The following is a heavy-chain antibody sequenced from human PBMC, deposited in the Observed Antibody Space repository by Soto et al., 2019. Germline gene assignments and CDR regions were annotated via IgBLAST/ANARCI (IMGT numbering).Heavy chain of an antibody. CDR1: GGTFSSYT. D-gene: IGHD2-15*01. CDR3: ARDGAGVVPDY. J-gene: IGHJ4*02. V-gene: IGHV1-69*08. Sequence: QVQLVQSGAEVKKPGSSVKVSCKASGGTFSSYTISWVRQAPGQGLEWMGRIIPILGIANYAQKFQGRVTITADKSTSTAYMELSSLRSEDTAVYYCARDGAGVVPDYWGQGTLVTVSS. CDR2: IIPILGIA.